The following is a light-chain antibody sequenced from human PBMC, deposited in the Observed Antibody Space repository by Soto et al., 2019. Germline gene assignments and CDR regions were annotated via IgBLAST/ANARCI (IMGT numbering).Light chain of an antibody. V-gene: IGLV2-23*01. J-gene: IGLJ2*01. CDR1: SSDVGSYNL. CDR2: EGS. Sequence: QSALTQPASVSGSPGQSITISCTGTSSDVGSYNLVSWYQQHPGKAPKLMIYEGSKRPSGVSNRFSGYKSGNTASLTISGLQAEDEADYYCCSYAGSVVVFGGGTKVTVL. CDR3: CSYAGSVVV.